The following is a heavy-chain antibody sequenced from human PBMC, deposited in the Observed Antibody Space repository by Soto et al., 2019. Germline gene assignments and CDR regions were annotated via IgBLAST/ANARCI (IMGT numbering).Heavy chain of an antibody. CDR2: INHSGST. CDR1: GGSFSGYY. J-gene: IGHJ5*02. D-gene: IGHD2-2*01. CDR3: ARGPPRRYCSSTSCYGRWFDP. Sequence: TLSLTCAVYGGSFSGYYWSWIRQPPGKGLEWIGEINHSGSTNYNPSLKSRVTISVDTSKNQFSLKLSSVTAADTAVYYCARGPPRRYCSSTSCYGRWFDPWGQGTLVTVSS. V-gene: IGHV4-34*01.